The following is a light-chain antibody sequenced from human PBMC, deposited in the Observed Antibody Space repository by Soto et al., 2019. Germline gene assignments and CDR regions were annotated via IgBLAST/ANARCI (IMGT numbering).Light chain of an antibody. CDR3: QPYYTSSWA. J-gene: IGKJ1*01. Sequence: DIQMIQSPSTLSASVGDRVTITCRASQSFGSWLAWYQPKPGRAPKLLIFDASNLESGVPSRFSGSGSGTEFTLTISGLPPDDFATYYCQPYYTSSWAFGPGTKVEVK. CDR1: QSFGSW. CDR2: DAS. V-gene: IGKV1-5*01.